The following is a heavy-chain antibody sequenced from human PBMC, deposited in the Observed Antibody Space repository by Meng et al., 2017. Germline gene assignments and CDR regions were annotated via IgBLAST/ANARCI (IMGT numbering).Heavy chain of an antibody. CDR3: ARAYCSGGSCEFDY. CDR1: GDSVSSNSAA. Sequence: QVQLPQSGPGLVKPSQTLSRTCAISGDSVSSNSAAWNWIRQSPSRGLEWLGRTYYRSKWYNEYTVSVKSRITINPDTSKNQFSLQLNSVTPEDTAVYYCARAYCSGGSCEFDYWGQGTLVTVSS. J-gene: IGHJ4*02. CDR2: TYYRSKWYN. D-gene: IGHD2-15*01. V-gene: IGHV6-1*01.